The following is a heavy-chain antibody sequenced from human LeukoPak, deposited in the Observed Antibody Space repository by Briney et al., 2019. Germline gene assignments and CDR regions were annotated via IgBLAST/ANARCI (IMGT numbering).Heavy chain of an antibody. CDR2: INPNSGGT. CDR3: ARDYYPSGWYGY. D-gene: IGHD6-19*01. Sequence: ASVTVSCKASGYTFTGYYMHWVRQAPGQGLEGMGWINPNSGGTNYAQTFQGRVTMTRDTSISTAYMEPSRLRSDDTAVYYCARDYYPSGWYGYWGQGTLVTVSS. V-gene: IGHV1-2*02. CDR1: GYTFTGYY. J-gene: IGHJ4*02.